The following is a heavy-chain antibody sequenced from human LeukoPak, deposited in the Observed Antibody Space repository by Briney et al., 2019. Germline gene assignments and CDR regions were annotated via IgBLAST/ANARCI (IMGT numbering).Heavy chain of an antibody. CDR1: GGSISSSSYY. CDR2: IYYSGST. D-gene: IGHD6-13*01. V-gene: IGHV4-39*01. Sequence: SETLSLTCTVSGGSISSSSYYWGWIRQPPGKGLEWIGSIYYSGSTYYNPSLKSRVTTSVDTSKNQFSLKLSSVTAADTAVYYCARRRIAAAGPSAYYYYGMDVWGQGTTVTVSS. CDR3: ARRRIAAAGPSAYYYYGMDV. J-gene: IGHJ6*02.